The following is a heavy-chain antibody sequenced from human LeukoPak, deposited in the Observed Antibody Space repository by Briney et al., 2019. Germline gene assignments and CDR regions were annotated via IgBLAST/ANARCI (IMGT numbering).Heavy chain of an antibody. CDR2: ISSSGSTI. CDR3: ARVDPDYGGNSGIDH. V-gene: IGHV3-48*03. Sequence: PGGSLRLSCAASGFTFSSYEMNWVRQAPGKGLEWVSYISSSGSTIYYADSVKGRFTISRDNAKNSLYLQMNSLRAEDTAVYYCARVDPDYGGNSGIDHWGQGTLVTVSS. J-gene: IGHJ4*02. D-gene: IGHD4-23*01. CDR1: GFTFSSYE.